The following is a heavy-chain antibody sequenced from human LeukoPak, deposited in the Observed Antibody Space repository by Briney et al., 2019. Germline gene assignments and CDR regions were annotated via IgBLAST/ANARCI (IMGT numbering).Heavy chain of an antibody. CDR3: AKSGNIPFYY. CDR2: ISYDGSNK. D-gene: IGHD2-21*01. J-gene: IGHJ4*02. V-gene: IGHV3-30*18. Sequence: HPGRSLRLSCAASGFTFNSYGMHWVRQAPGKGLEWVAVISYDGSNKYYADSVKGRFTISRDNSKNTLYLQMNSLRTEDTAVYYCAKSGNIPFYYWGQGTLVTVSS. CDR1: GFTFNSYG.